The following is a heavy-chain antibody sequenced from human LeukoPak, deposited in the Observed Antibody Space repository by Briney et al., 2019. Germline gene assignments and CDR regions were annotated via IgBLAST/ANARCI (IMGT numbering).Heavy chain of an antibody. CDR3: ARDVPAASYMDV. J-gene: IGHJ6*03. Sequence: SETLSLTCTVSGGSISSGGYYWSWIRQPPGKGLEWIGYIYYSGSTNYNPSLKSRVTISVDTSKNQFSLKLSSVTAADTAMYYCARDVPAASYMDVWGKGTTVTVSS. CDR1: GGSISSGGYY. V-gene: IGHV4-61*08. CDR2: IYYSGST. D-gene: IGHD2-2*01.